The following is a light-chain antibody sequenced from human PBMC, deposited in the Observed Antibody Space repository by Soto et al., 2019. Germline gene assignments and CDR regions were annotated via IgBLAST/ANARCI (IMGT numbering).Light chain of an antibody. Sequence: EIVLTQSPATLSLSPGEGVTLSCRASQSVNNLAWYQQKPGQAPRLLIYDASNRATGIPARCSGSGSGTDFTLSITYLEPEDFAVYYCHQRANWPLSFCGGTKVEIK. J-gene: IGKJ4*01. CDR1: QSVNN. CDR3: HQRANWPLS. CDR2: DAS. V-gene: IGKV3-11*01.